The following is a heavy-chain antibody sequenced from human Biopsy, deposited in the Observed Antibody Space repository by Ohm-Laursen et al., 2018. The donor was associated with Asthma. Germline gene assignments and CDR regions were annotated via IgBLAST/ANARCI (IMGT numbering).Heavy chain of an antibody. Sequence: SLRLSCAASGFAVSRDYMFWVRQAPGKGLEWVSVIYSGGTSHTADSVKGRFTISRDKSENTLYLQMNSLTAEDTAVYHCAKDERSYYGSDSKYMQPVPLGDWGQGTLVIVSA. D-gene: IGHD2-21*01. CDR2: IYSGGTS. CDR1: GFAVSRDY. CDR3: AKDERSYYGSDSKYMQPVPLGD. V-gene: IGHV3-53*01. J-gene: IGHJ4*02.